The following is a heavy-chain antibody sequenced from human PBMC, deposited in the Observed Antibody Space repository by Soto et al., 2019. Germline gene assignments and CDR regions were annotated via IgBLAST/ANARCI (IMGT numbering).Heavy chain of an antibody. D-gene: IGHD4-17*01. CDR3: ARDRGHGDYETDAFDI. CDR2: IWYDGSNK. CDR1: GFTFSSYG. Sequence: QVQLVESGGGVVQPGRSLRLSCAASGFTFSSYGMHWVRQAPGKGLEWVAVIWYDGSNKYYADSVKGRFTISRDNSKNTLYLQMNRLRAEDTAVYYCARDRGHGDYETDAFDIWGQGTMVTVSS. V-gene: IGHV3-33*01. J-gene: IGHJ3*02.